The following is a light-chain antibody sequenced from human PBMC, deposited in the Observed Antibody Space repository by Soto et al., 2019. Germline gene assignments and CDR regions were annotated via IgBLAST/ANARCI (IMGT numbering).Light chain of an antibody. CDR2: EVS. CDR3: SSYTSSSTQV. J-gene: IGLJ1*01. Sequence: QSALTQPASVSGSPGQSITISCTGTSSDVGGYNYVSWYQQHPGTAPKLMIYEVSNRPSGVSHRFSGSKSGTTASLTISGLHAEDEADYYCSSYTSSSTQVFGTGTKLTVL. V-gene: IGLV2-14*01. CDR1: SSDVGGYNY.